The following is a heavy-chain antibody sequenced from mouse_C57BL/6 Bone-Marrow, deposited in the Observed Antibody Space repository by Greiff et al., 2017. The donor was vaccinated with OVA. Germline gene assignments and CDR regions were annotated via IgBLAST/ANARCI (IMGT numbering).Heavy chain of an antibody. CDR1: GYAFTDYL. CDR3: ARGLYAMDD. V-gene: IGHV1-54*01. J-gene: IGHJ4*01. Sequence: VQLQQSGAELVRPGASVKVSCKASGYAFTDYLIEWVKQRPGQGLEWIGVINPGSGGTNYNEKFKGKATLTADKSSSTAYLQLSSLTSEGSAGDICARGLYAMDDWGQGTSVTVSS. CDR2: INPGSGGT.